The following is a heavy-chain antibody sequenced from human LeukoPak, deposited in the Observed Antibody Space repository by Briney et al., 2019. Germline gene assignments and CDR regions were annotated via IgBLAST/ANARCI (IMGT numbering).Heavy chain of an antibody. CDR1: GGXISNYY. D-gene: IGHD2-15*01. J-gene: IGHJ4*02. V-gene: IGHV4-59*01. CDR3: ARDRGPDCSGGSCWDY. CDR2: IYYSGST. Sequence: PSETLSLTCTVSGGXISNYYCSWIRQPPGKGLEWIGYIYYSGSTNFNPSLKSRVTISVDTSKNQFSLSLSSVTAADTAVYYCARDRGPDCSGGSCWDYWGQGTLVTVSS.